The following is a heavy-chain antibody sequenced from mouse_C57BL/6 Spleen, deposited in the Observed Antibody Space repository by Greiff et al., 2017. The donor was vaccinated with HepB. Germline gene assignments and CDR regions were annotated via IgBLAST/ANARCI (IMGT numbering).Heavy chain of an antibody. CDR2: ISYDGSN. CDR1: GYSITSGYY. V-gene: IGHV3-6*01. CDR3: ARDGLREGFDY. D-gene: IGHD2-2*01. J-gene: IGHJ2*01. Sequence: EVKVEESGPGLVKPSQSLSLTCSVSGYSITSGYYWNWIRQFPGNKLEWMGYISYDGSNKYNPSLKNRIAITRDTSKNTFFLKLNSVTTEDTATYYCARDGLREGFDYWGQGTTLTVSS.